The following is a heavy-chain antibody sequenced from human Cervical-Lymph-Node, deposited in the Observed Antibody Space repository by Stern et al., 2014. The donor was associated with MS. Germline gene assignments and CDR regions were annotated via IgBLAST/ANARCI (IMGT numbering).Heavy chain of an antibody. J-gene: IGHJ4*02. CDR1: GFAFSDYY. CDR2: IGSTGSNF. CDR3: ARLGSPFDY. Sequence: QVQLVESGGGLVKPGGSLRLSCSASGFAFSDYYMSWIRQAPGKGLEWVSHIGSTGSNFSHADSVTGRFTISRDNAKNTLYLQMNSLRAEDTAVYYCARLGSPFDYWGQGTLVTVSS. D-gene: IGHD1-1*01. V-gene: IGHV3-11*01.